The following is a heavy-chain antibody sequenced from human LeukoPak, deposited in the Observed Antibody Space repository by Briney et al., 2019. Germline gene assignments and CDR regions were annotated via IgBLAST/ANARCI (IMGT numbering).Heavy chain of an antibody. CDR3: ARSPPDNWNYVLRFDP. CDR1: GGSISSSSYY. Sequence: PSETLSLTCTVSGGSISSSSYYWGWIRQPPGKGLEWIGSIYYSGSTYYNPSLKSRVTISVDTSENQFSLKLSSVTAADTAVYHCARSPPDNWNYVLRFDPWGQGTLVTVSS. V-gene: IGHV4-39*01. CDR2: IYYSGST. J-gene: IGHJ5*02. D-gene: IGHD1-7*01.